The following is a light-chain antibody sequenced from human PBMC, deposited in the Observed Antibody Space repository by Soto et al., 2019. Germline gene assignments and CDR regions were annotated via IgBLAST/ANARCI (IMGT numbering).Light chain of an antibody. V-gene: IGKV1-39*01. CDR2: SAS. J-gene: IGKJ2*02. CDR3: QQSYSSPCT. CDR1: QSINSY. Sequence: DVHLTQSLSSLSASDGDRVTITCRASQSINSYLNWYQQKPGKAPKLLIYSASSLQSGVPSRFSGSGSGADFTLTISSLQPEDFATYYCQQSYSSPCTFGQGTKLDIK.